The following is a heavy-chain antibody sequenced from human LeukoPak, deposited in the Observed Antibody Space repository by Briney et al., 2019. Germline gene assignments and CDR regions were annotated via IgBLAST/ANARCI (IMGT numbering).Heavy chain of an antibody. J-gene: IGHJ2*01. CDR2: IYYSGST. CDR3: ARVGDYGPWYFDL. CDR1: GGSISSSSYY. D-gene: IGHD4/OR15-4a*01. V-gene: IGHV4-39*07. Sequence: PSETLSLTCTVSGGSISSSSYYWGWIRQPPGKGLEWIGSIYYSGSTYSNPSLKSRVTISVDTSKNQFSLKLSSVTAADTAVYYCARVGDYGPWYFDLWGRGTLVTVSS.